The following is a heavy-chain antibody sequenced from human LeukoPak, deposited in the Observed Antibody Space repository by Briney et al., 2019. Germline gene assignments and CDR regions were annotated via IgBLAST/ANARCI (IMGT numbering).Heavy chain of an antibody. D-gene: IGHD3-22*01. Sequence: ASVKVSCKASGYTFTSYDINWVRQATGQGLEWMGWMNPNSGNTGYAQKFQGRVTITRNTSISTAYMELSSLRSEDTAVYYCARGADDSSGYYAWFDPWGQGTLVTVSS. CDR3: ARGADDSSGYYAWFDP. CDR2: MNPNSGNT. J-gene: IGHJ5*02. CDR1: GYTFTSYD. V-gene: IGHV1-8*01.